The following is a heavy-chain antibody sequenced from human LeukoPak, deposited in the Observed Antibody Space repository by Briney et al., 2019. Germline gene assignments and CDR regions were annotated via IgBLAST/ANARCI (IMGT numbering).Heavy chain of an antibody. V-gene: IGHV1-58*02. Sequence: ASVKVSCKTSGFSFSNSAMQWVRQARGQRLEWIGWIIVGSGRTHYAQNLQERITITRDMSTNIAYMEMSSPRSDDTAVYYCARERREYSYGSFIGDYWGQGTLVTVSS. CDR2: IIVGSGRT. CDR1: GFSFSNSA. CDR3: ARERREYSYGSFIGDY. D-gene: IGHD5-18*01. J-gene: IGHJ4*02.